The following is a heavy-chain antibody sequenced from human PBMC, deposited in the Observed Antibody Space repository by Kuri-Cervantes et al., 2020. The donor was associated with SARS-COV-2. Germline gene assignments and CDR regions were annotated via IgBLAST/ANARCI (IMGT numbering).Heavy chain of an antibody. CDR1: GFIFSDYY. J-gene: IGHJ4*02. Sequence: GESLKISCTASGFIFSDYYMTWIRQAPGKGLEWVSNIGPSGTTKYYADSVKGRFTISRDNAKNSLYLQMSSLRAEDTAVYYSAKTTQYQLLYYGQTTYFDYWGQGTLVIVSS. V-gene: IGHV3-11*01. CDR3: AKTTQYQLLYYGQTTYFDY. CDR2: IGPSGTTK. D-gene: IGHD2-2*02.